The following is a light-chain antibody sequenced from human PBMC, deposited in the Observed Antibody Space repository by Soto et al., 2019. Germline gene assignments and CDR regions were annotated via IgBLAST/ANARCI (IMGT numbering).Light chain of an antibody. CDR1: QSISSW. V-gene: IGKV1-5*03. J-gene: IGKJ5*01. CDR3: KQYNTYPIS. CDR2: KAY. Sequence: DNQVSQSPSPLSSCVGARITINCLASQSISSWLAWYQQKPGKAHKLLIYKAYSLETGVQSRFSGSGSGTEFTLTIRSLQPDDFATDYCKQYNTYPISFCQGTRLEIK.